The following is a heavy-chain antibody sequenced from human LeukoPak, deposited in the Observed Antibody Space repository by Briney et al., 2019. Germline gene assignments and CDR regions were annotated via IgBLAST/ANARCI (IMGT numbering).Heavy chain of an antibody. CDR3: ARVLQYGDYAKFDY. CDR1: GGSVTSSNW. V-gene: IGHV4-4*02. Sequence: SGTVSLTCAVSGGSVTSSNWWSWVRQPPGKGLEWIGEIYHSRSTNYNPSLKSRVTISVDKSENQFSLNLSSVTAADTAVYYCARVLQYGDYAKFDYWGQGTLVTVST. D-gene: IGHD4-17*01. J-gene: IGHJ4*02. CDR2: IYHSRST.